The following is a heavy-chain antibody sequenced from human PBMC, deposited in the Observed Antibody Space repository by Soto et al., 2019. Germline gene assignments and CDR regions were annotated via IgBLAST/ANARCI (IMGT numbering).Heavy chain of an antibody. CDR2: IIPILGIA. J-gene: IGHJ4*02. Sequence: SVKVSCKASGGTFSSYTISWVRQAPGQGPEWIGRIIPILGIANYAQKFQGRVTITADKSTSTAYMELSSLRSEDTAVYYCAREKYYYDSSGPIIPFDYWGQGTLVTVSS. CDR1: GGTFSSYT. D-gene: IGHD3-22*01. V-gene: IGHV1-69*04. CDR3: AREKYYYDSSGPIIPFDY.